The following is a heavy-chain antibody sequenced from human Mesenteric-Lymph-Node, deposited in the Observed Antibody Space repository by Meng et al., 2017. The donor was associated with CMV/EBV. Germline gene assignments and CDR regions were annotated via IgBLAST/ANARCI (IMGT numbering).Heavy chain of an antibody. CDR3: ARDLDCRLGYCSIMGRFYYYYGMDV. V-gene: IGHV1-2*02. CDR1: GYTFTSYD. Sequence: ASVKVSCKASGYTFTSYDINWVRQATGQGLEWMGWMNPNSGGTNYAQKFQGRVTMTRDTSISTAYMELSRLRSDDTAVYYCARDLDCRLGYCSIMGRFYYYYGMDVWGQGTTVTVSS. CDR2: MNPNSGGT. D-gene: IGHD2-2*01. J-gene: IGHJ6*02.